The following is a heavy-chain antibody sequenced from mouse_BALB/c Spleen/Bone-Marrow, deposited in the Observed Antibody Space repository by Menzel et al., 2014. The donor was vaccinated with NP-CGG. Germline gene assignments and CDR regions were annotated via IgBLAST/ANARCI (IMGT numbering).Heavy chain of an antibody. CDR2: IYPGDGDT. D-gene: IGHD3-1*01. CDR3: ARVGFSFDY. V-gene: IGHV1-80*01. CDR1: GYAFSTYW. J-gene: IGHJ2*01. Sequence: QVQLQQPGAELVRPGSSVKISCKASGYAFSTYWMNWVKQRPGQGLEWTGQIYPGDGDTNYNGKFKGKATLTADRSSSTASMQLSSLTSGDSAVYFCARVGFSFDYWGQGTTLTVSS.